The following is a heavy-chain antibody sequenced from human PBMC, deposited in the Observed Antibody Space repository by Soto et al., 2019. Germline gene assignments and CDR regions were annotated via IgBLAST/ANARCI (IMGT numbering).Heavy chain of an antibody. J-gene: IGHJ4*02. CDR2: ISSGGSST. V-gene: IGHV3-11*05. D-gene: IGHD6-13*01. CDR1: GFTFSDYY. Sequence: QVQLVESGGGLVKPGGSLRLSCVASGFTFSDYYMSWTRQAPGKGLEWVSYISSGGSSTRYADSVKGRFTISRDNAKNSLYLQMNSLRVEDTAVYYCAREIAAAGIDYWGQGILVTVSS. CDR3: AREIAAAGIDY.